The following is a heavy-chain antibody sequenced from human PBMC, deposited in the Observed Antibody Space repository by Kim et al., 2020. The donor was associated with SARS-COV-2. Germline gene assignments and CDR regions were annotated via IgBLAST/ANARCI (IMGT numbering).Heavy chain of an antibody. CDR2: IRTKAYDGTT. D-gene: IGHD3-10*01. CDR1: GFTFGDYA. Sequence: GGSLRLSCTTSGFTFGDYALSWFRQAPGKGLEWVGFIRTKAYDGTTEYAASVKDRLTISRDDSKSIAYLQMSSLKSEDTAVYYCAFIWFGETGLYWGQGTLVTVSS. V-gene: IGHV3-49*03. J-gene: IGHJ4*02. CDR3: AFIWFGETGLY.